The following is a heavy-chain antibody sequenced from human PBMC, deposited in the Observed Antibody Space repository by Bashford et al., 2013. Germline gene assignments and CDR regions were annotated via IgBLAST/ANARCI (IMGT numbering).Heavy chain of an antibody. CDR2: ISGNGDYT. D-gene: IGHD2-2*01. CDR3: ALKQPAATLTYFFDN. J-gene: IGHJ4*02. V-gene: IGHV3-23*01. Sequence: VRQAPGKGLEWVSIISGNGDYTYYADSVKGRFTISRDNSRNTLYLQMNSLRAEDTAVYYCALKQPAATLTYFFDNWGQGTLVTVSS.